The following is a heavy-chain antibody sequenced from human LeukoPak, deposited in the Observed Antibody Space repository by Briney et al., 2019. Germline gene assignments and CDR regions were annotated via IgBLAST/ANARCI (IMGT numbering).Heavy chain of an antibody. Sequence: GASVKVSCKASGYTFTSYYMHWVRQAPGQGLEWMGIINPSGGSTSYAQKFQGRVTMTRDTSTSTVYMELSSLRTEDTAVYYCARDSSDSSGYYSSWFDPWGKGTLVTGSP. CDR3: ARDSSDSSGYYSSWFDP. D-gene: IGHD3-22*01. CDR1: GYTFTSYY. V-gene: IGHV1-46*01. CDR2: INPSGGST. J-gene: IGHJ5*02.